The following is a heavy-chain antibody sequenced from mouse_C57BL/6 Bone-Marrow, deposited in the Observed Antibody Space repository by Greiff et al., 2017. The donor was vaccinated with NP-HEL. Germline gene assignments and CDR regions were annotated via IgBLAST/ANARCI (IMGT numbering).Heavy chain of an antibody. D-gene: IGHD1-1*01. Sequence: VQLQQSGAELVRPGASVKLSCPASGFNIKDDYMHWVKQRPEQGLEWIGWIDPENGDTEYASKFQGKATITADTSSNTAYLQLSSLTSEDTAVYYCTTHYGSSYFADWGQGTLVTVSA. CDR1: GFNIKDDY. J-gene: IGHJ3*01. CDR2: IDPENGDT. V-gene: IGHV14-4*01. CDR3: TTHYGSSYFAD.